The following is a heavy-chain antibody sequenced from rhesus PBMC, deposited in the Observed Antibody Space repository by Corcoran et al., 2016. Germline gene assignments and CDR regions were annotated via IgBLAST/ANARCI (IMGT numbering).Heavy chain of an antibody. D-gene: IGHD3-3*01. Sequence: QVQLQESGPGVVKPSETLSLTCAVSGGSISDSYRWSGIRQPPGKGLEWIGYLTGSSTSTNYNPSLKSRVTISKDTSKNQFSLKLSSVTAADTAVYYCARDSYNFWSGYYWGQGVLVTVSS. CDR3: ARDSYNFWSGYY. V-gene: IGHV4S10*01. CDR2: LTGSSTST. J-gene: IGHJ4*01. CDR1: GGSISDSYR.